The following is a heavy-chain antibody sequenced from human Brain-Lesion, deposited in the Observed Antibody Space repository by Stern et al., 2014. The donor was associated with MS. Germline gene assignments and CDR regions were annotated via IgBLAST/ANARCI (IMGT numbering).Heavy chain of an antibody. CDR1: GFTFSDYW. J-gene: IGHJ5*02. D-gene: IGHD3-3*01. CDR2: INQDGSDK. CDR3: ARIDRGNYDFWSGYYDYWFDP. V-gene: IGHV3-7*01. Sequence: EVQLVQSGGDLVQPGGSLRLSCVASGFTFSDYWLTWVRQAPGKGLQWVANINQDGSDKNYVDSVKGRFTISRDNAKNSLYLQMNSLRFDDTAVYYCARIDRGNYDFWSGYYDYWFDPWGQGTLVTVSS.